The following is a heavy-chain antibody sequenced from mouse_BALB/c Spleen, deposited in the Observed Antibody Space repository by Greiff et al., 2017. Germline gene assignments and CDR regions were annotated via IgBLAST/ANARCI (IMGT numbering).Heavy chain of an antibody. CDR3: ARGVYGYDAGSYAMDY. CDR2: INPSTGYT. J-gene: IGHJ4*01. D-gene: IGHD2-2*01. Sequence: QVQLQQSGAELAKPGASVKMSCKASVYTFTSYWMHWVKQRPGQGLEWIGYINPSTGYTEYNQKFKDKATLTADKSSSTAYMQLSSLTSEDSAVYYCARGVYGYDAGSYAMDYWGQGTSVTVSS. V-gene: IGHV1-7*01. CDR1: VYTFTSYW.